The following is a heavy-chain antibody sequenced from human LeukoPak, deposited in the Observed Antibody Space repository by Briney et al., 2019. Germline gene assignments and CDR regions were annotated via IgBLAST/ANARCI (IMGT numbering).Heavy chain of an antibody. CDR3: ARDIGEQLVLSIAFDI. CDR1: GYTFTGYY. V-gene: IGHV1-2*02. J-gene: IGHJ3*02. Sequence: GASVKVSCKASGYTFTGYYMHWVRQAPGQGLEWMGWINPNSGGTNYAQKFQGRVTMTRDTSISTAYMELSRLRSDDTAVYYCARDIGEQLVLSIAFDIWGQGTMVTVSS. D-gene: IGHD6-6*01. CDR2: INPNSGGT.